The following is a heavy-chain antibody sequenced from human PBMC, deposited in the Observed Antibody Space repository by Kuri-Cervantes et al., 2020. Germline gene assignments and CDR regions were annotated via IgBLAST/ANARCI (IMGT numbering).Heavy chain of an antibody. J-gene: IGHJ4*02. CDR3: ANGASSGWYFDY. D-gene: IGHD6-19*01. CDR1: GFTFSSYG. Sequence: GGSLRLSCAASGFTFSSYGMHWVRQAPGKGLEWVAVISYDGSNKYYADSVKGRFTISRDNSKNTLYLQMNSLRAEDTAVYYCANGASSGWYFDYWGQGTLVTVSS. CDR2: ISYDGSNK. V-gene: IGHV3-30*18.